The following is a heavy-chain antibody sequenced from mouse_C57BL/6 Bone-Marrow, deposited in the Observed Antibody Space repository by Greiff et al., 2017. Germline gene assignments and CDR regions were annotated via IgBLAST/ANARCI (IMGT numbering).Heavy chain of an antibody. CDR2: IDPETGGT. J-gene: IGHJ2*01. CDR3: TRPPYSNYGYYFDY. D-gene: IGHD2-5*01. CDR1: GYTFTDYE. V-gene: IGHV1-15*01. Sequence: QVQLQQSGAELVRPGASVTLSCKASGYTFTDYEMHWVKQTPVHGLEWIGAIDPETGGTAYNQKFKGKAILTADKSSSTAYMELRSLTSEDSAVYYCTRPPYSNYGYYFDYWGQGTTLTVSS.